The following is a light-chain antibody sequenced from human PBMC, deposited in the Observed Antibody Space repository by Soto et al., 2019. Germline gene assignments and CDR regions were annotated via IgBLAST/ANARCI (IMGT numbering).Light chain of an antibody. J-gene: IGKJ1*01. CDR3: QQSYSTLRWT. V-gene: IGKV1-39*01. CDR1: QSISTY. Sequence: DIQMTQSPSSLSASVGVRVTITCRASQSISTYLNWYQQKPGKAPKLLIYAASSLQTGVPSRFSGSGSGTDFTLTITSLQPEDFATYSCQQSYSTLRWTFGQGTKVEIK. CDR2: AAS.